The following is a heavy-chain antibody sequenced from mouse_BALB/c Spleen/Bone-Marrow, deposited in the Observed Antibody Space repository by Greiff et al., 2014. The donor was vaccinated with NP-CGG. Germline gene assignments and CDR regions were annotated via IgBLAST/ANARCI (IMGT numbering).Heavy chain of an antibody. CDR1: GFSLSRYS. J-gene: IGHJ2*01. Sequence: VHLVESGPGLVAPSQSLSITCTVSGFSLSRYSVHWVRQPPGKGLEWLGMIWGGGSTDYNSALKSRLSISKDNSKSQVFLKMNSPQTDDTAMYYCAGLDGNYGYYFDYWGQGTILTVSS. CDR3: AGLDGNYGYYFDY. D-gene: IGHD2-1*01. CDR2: IWGGGST. V-gene: IGHV2-6-4*01.